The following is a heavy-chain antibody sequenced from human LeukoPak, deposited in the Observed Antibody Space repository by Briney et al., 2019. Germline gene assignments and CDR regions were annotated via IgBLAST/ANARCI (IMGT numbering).Heavy chain of an antibody. J-gene: IGHJ4*02. CDR2: IIPILGIA. CDR3: ARDSGYSSSWYGTFDY. CDR1: GGTFSSYA. Sequence: SSVKVSCKASGGTFSSYAISWVRQAPGQGLEWMGRIIPILGIANYAQKFQGRVTITADKSTSTAYMELSSLRSEDTAVYYCARDSGYSSSWYGTFDYWGQGTLATVSS. D-gene: IGHD6-13*01. V-gene: IGHV1-69*04.